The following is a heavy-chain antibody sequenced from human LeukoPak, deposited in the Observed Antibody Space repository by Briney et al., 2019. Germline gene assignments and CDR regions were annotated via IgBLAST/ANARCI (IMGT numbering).Heavy chain of an antibody. Sequence: ASVKVSCKASGYTFTSYGISWVRQAPGHGLEWIGWISAYNGNTNCAQKLQGRVTMTTDTSTSTAYKELRSLRSDDTAVYYCARDLYTVTEHFDYWGQGTLVTVSS. CDR3: ARDLYTVTEHFDY. D-gene: IGHD4-11*01. CDR1: GYTFTSYG. J-gene: IGHJ4*02. V-gene: IGHV1-18*01. CDR2: ISAYNGNT.